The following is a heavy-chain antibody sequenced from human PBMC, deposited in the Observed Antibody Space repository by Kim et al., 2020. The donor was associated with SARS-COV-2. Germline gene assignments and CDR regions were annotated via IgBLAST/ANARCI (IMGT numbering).Heavy chain of an antibody. Sequence: SETLSLTCTVSGGSISSGGYYWSWIRQHPGKGLEWIGYIYYSGSTYYNPSLKSRVTISVDTSKNQFSLKLSSVTAADTAVYYCARDRGPILLWFGELLGPNTNNWFDPWGQGTLVTVSS. D-gene: IGHD3-10*01. V-gene: IGHV4-31*03. J-gene: IGHJ5*02. CDR2: IYYSGST. CDR1: GGSISSGGYY. CDR3: ARDRGPILLWFGELLGPNTNNWFDP.